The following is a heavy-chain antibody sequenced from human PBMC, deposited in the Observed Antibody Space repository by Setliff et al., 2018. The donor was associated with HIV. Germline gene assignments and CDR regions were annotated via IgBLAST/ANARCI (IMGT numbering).Heavy chain of an antibody. J-gene: IGHJ3*02. CDR1: GDSISRSRYY. CDR3: AREVDVVTTSDAFDI. D-gene: IGHD2-21*02. CDR2: FYYSGST. Sequence: PSETLSLTCVVSGDSISRSRYYWGWIRQPPGKGLEWIGSFYYSGSTSYNPSLKSRVTISGDTSKNQVSLKLTSVTAADTAVYYCAREVDVVTTSDAFDIWGQGTVVTVSS. V-gene: IGHV4-39*02.